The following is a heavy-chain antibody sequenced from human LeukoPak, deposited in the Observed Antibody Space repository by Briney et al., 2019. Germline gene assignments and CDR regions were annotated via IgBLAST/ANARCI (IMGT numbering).Heavy chain of an antibody. D-gene: IGHD6-13*01. V-gene: IGHV4-59*01. J-gene: IGHJ4*02. CDR1: GGSINNYY. Sequence: SETLSLTCTVSGGSINNYYWSWIWQPPGTGLEWIGYIYYSGSTNYNPSLKSRVTISVDTSKNQFSLKLSSVTAADTAVYYCARDGSSSWYYFDYWGQGTLVTVSS. CDR2: IYYSGST. CDR3: ARDGSSSWYYFDY.